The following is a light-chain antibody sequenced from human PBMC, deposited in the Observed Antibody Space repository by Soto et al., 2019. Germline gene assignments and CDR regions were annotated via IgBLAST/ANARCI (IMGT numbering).Light chain of an antibody. CDR1: QSVSNN. CDR2: AVS. V-gene: IGKV3-15*01. J-gene: IGKJ1*01. CDR3: QQYNKWPLT. Sequence: DIVLTQSPGTLSLSPGERATLSCRASQSVSNNYLAWFQQRPGQAPRLLIYAVSTRATGIPARFSGSGSGTEFTLTISSLQSEDFAVYYCQQYNKWPLTFGQGTKVEIK.